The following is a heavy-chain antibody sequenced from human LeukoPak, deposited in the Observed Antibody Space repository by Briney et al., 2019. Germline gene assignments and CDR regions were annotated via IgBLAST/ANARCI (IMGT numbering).Heavy chain of an antibody. D-gene: IGHD6-13*01. Sequence: GGSLRLSRAASGFTFRTYAMSWIRQAPAKGLEWVSGISDSGDGTYYAESVKGRFTISRDNSKNTVFLQMNSLRADDTAKYYCAKDKAPGSWHTPSDFWGQGTLVTVSS. CDR2: ISDSGDGT. CDR3: AKDKAPGSWHTPSDF. CDR1: GFTFRTYA. J-gene: IGHJ4*02. V-gene: IGHV3-23*01.